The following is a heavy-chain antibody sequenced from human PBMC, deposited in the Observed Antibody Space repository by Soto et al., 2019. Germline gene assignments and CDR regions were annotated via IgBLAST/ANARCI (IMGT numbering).Heavy chain of an antibody. V-gene: IGHV3-23*01. Sequence: EVQLLESGGGLVQPGGSLRLSCAASGFTFSSFPMSWVRQAPGKGLEWVSHISGSGAVTYYADSEKGRLTISRDNSKNTLYLQMNTLRGEDTAVYYCAKEGYCSGGRCYYNWFDPWGQGTLVTVSS. J-gene: IGHJ5*02. D-gene: IGHD2-15*01. CDR1: GFTFSSFP. CDR2: ISGSGAVT. CDR3: AKEGYCSGGRCYYNWFDP.